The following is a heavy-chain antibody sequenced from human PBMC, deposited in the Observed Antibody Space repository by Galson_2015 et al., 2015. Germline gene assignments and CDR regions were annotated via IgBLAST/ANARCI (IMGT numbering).Heavy chain of an antibody. CDR1: GFTFSSYS. Sequence: SLRLSCAASGFTFSSYSMNWVRQAPGKGLEWVSSISSSSSYIYYADSVKGRFTISRDNSKNSLYLQMNSLRTEDTALYYCAKDALASGYYYGMDVWGQGTTVTVSS. CDR3: AKDALASGYYYGMDV. V-gene: IGHV3-21*04. CDR2: ISSSSSYI. J-gene: IGHJ6*02.